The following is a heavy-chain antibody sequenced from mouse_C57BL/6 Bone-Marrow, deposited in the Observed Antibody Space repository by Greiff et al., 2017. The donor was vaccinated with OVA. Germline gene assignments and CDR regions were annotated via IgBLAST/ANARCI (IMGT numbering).Heavy chain of an antibody. Sequence: EVQLVESGGDLVKPGGSLTLSCAASGFTFSSYGMSWVRQTPDKRLEWVATISSGGSYTYYPASVKGRFTISRDNAKNTLYLQMSSLRSEDTAMYYCARHGRDGYYEIYWGQGTTLTVSS. V-gene: IGHV5-6*01. J-gene: IGHJ2*01. CDR2: ISSGGSYT. CDR3: ARHGRDGYYEIY. D-gene: IGHD2-3*01. CDR1: GFTFSSYG.